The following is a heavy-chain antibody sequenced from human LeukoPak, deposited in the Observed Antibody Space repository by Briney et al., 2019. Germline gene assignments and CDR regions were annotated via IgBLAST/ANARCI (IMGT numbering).Heavy chain of an antibody. Sequence: SVKVSCKASGGTFISYAISWVRQAPGQGLEWMGGTIPIFGTANYAQKFQGRVTITADESTSTAYMELSSLRSEDTAMYYCATDYGDYHDAFDVWGQGTMVTVSS. CDR3: ATDYGDYHDAFDV. D-gene: IGHD4-17*01. CDR1: GGTFISYA. V-gene: IGHV1-69*13. J-gene: IGHJ3*01. CDR2: TIPIFGTA.